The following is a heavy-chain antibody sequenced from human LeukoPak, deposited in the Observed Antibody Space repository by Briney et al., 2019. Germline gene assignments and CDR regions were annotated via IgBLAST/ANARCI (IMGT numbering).Heavy chain of an antibody. D-gene: IGHD1-26*01. CDR1: GGSISSYY. J-gene: IGHJ5*02. V-gene: IGHV4-59*05. Sequence: SETLSLTCTVSGGSISSYYWSWIRQPPGKGLEWIASIYYSGSTYYNPSLKSRVTISVDTSKDQLSLKLSSLTAADTAVYYCARHEYSGSYYGLSWFDPWGQGTLVTVSS. CDR3: ARHEYSGSYYGLSWFDP. CDR2: IYYSGST.